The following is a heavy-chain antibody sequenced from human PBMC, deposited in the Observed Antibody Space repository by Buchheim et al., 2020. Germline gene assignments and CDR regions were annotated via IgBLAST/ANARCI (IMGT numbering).Heavy chain of an antibody. J-gene: IGHJ4*02. D-gene: IGHD3-22*01. CDR1: GFTFSSYG. CDR2: ISYDGSNK. CDR3: AKSAENYYDSSGYDEPDY. V-gene: IGHV3-30*18. Sequence: QVQLVESGGGVVQPGRSLRLSCAASGFTFSSYGMHWVRQAPGKGLEWVAVISYDGSNKYYADSVKGRFTISRDNSKNTLNLQMNSLRAEDTAVYYCAKSAENYYDSSGYDEPDYWGQGTL.